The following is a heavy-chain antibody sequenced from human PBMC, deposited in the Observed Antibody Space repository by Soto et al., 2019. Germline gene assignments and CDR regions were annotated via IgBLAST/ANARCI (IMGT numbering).Heavy chain of an antibody. D-gene: IGHD3-3*01. J-gene: IGHJ5*02. CDR1: GGSFSGYY. Sequence: NPSETLSLTCAVYGGSFSGYYWSWIRQPPGKGLEWIGEINHSGSTNYNPSLKSRVTISVDTSKNQFSLKLSSVTAADTAVYYCARAGLGITIFGVVTHNWFDPWGQGTLVTVSS. CDR3: ARAGLGITIFGVVTHNWFDP. CDR2: INHSGST. V-gene: IGHV4-34*01.